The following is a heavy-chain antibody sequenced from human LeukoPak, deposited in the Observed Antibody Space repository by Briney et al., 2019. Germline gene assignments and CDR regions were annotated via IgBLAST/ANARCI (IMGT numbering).Heavy chain of an antibody. J-gene: IGHJ4*02. V-gene: IGHV4-59*12. Sequence: SETLSLTCTVSGGSISSYYWSCIRQPPGKGLEWIGYIYYSGSTNYNPSLMSRVTISVGTSKNLFSLKLSSVTAADTAVYYCARGRQWLERDYWGQGTLVTVSS. CDR3: ARGRQWLERDY. CDR2: IYYSGST. CDR1: GGSISSYY. D-gene: IGHD6-19*01.